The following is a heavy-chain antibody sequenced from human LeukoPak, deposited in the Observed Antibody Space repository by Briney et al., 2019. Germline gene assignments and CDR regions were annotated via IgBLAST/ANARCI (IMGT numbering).Heavy chain of an antibody. Sequence: GGSLRLSCAASGFTFSSYGMHWVRQAPGKGLEWVAFIRYDGSNKYYADSVKGRFTISRDNAKNSVDLQMNSLRAEDTAVYYCAKSVAPYCSGGSCFDAFDIWGQGTMVTVSS. J-gene: IGHJ3*02. CDR1: GFTFSSYG. D-gene: IGHD2-15*01. CDR3: AKSVAPYCSGGSCFDAFDI. V-gene: IGHV3-30*02. CDR2: IRYDGSNK.